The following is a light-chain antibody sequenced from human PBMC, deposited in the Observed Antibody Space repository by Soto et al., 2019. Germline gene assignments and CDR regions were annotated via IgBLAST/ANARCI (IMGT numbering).Light chain of an antibody. CDR2: DVS. V-gene: IGLV2-14*01. Sequence: QSALTQPASVSGSPGQSITISCTGTSSDVGGYNFVSWYQQRPGKAPKLMIYDVSNRPSGFSNRFSGSKSGNTASLTISGLQAEDEADYYCSSYTSSSTLVFGGGTQLTVL. CDR3: SSYTSSSTLV. CDR1: SSDVGGYNF. J-gene: IGLJ2*01.